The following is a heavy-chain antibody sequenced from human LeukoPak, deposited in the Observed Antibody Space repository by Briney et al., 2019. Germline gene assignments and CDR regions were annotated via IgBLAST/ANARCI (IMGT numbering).Heavy chain of an antibody. D-gene: IGHD3-3*01. Sequence: GGSLRLSCAASGFTFRDYTMNWVRQAPGKGLEWVSAINKGGSFIKYADSVKGRFIVSRDNAKNTVYLQMNSLRADDTAVYYCARDFTPEWFDIHWGQGTLVTVS. CDR1: GFTFRDYT. CDR3: ARDFTPEWFDIH. J-gene: IGHJ4*02. CDR2: INKGGSFI. V-gene: IGHV3-21*01.